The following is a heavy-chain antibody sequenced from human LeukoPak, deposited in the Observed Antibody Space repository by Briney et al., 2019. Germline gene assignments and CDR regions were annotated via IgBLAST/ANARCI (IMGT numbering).Heavy chain of an antibody. Sequence: PGGSLRLSCAASGFTFSTYEMNWVRQAPGKGLEWVSYISTRGTTIFYADSVKGRFTISRDNAKNALHLQMNSLTAEDTAVYYCVLDLFSSFAFDIWGQGTMVTVSS. V-gene: IGHV3-48*03. J-gene: IGHJ3*02. CDR3: VLDLFSSFAFDI. CDR1: GFTFSTYE. D-gene: IGHD3/OR15-3a*01. CDR2: ISTRGTTI.